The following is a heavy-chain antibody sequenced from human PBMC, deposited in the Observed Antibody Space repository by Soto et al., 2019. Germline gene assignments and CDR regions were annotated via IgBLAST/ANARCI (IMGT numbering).Heavy chain of an antibody. V-gene: IGHV3-11*01. CDR1: GFTFSDYY. J-gene: IGHJ4*02. Sequence: LSXAASGFTFSDYYMSWIRQAPGKGLEWVXYISSSGSTIYYADSVXGRFTISRDNAKNSLYLQMNSLRAEDTAVYYCARDREFFGGSYEGYWGQGTLVTVSS. D-gene: IGHD1-26*01. CDR3: ARDREFFGGSYEGY. CDR2: ISSSGSTI.